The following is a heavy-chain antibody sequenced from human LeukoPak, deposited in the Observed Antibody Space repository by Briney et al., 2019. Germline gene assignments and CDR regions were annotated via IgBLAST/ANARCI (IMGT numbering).Heavy chain of an antibody. J-gene: IGHJ4*02. CDR2: ISSSSSYI. V-gene: IGHV3-21*01. Sequence: GGSLRLSCAASGFTFSSYSMNWVRQAPGKGLEWVSSISSSSSYIYYADSVKGRFTISRDNAKNSLYLQMNSLRAEDTAVYYCSRAAELRFLEWLPESVDYWGQGTLVTVSS. CDR1: GFTFSSYS. CDR3: SRAAELRFLEWLPESVDY. D-gene: IGHD3-3*01.